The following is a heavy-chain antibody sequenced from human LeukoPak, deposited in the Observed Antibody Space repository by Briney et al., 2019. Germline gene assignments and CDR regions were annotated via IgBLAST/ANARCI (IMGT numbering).Heavy chain of an antibody. CDR1: GGSISSGSYY. D-gene: IGHD4-17*01. CDR3: ARGYTVSYYYFDY. CDR2: IYTSGST. V-gene: IGHV4-61*02. J-gene: IGHJ4*02. Sequence: SETLSLTCTVSGGSISSGSYYWSWIRQPAGKGLEWIGRIYTSGSTNYNPSLKSRVTISVDTSKNQFSLKLSSVTAADTAVYYCARGYTVSYYYFDYWGQGTRVTVSS.